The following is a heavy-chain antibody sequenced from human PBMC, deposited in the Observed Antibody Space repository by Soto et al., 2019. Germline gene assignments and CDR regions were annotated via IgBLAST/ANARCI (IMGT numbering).Heavy chain of an antibody. J-gene: IGHJ5*01. D-gene: IGHD3-9*01. CDR3: ASAYDILTGYYKVSNWFDS. CDR2: IYYSGST. Sequence: PSETLSLTCTVSGGSISSSSYYWGWIRQPPGKGLEWIGSIYYSGSTYYNPSLKSRVTISVDTSKNQFSLKLSSVTAADTAVYYCASAYDILTGYYKVSNWFDSWGQGTLVTVSS. CDR1: GGSISSSSYY. V-gene: IGHV4-39*01.